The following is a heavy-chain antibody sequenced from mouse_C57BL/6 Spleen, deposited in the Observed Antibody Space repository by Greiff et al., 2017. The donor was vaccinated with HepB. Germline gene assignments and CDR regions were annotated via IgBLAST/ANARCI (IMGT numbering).Heavy chain of an antibody. CDR1: GYTFTDYN. V-gene: IGHV1-22*01. Sequence: VQLQQSGPELVKPGASVKMSCKASGYTFTDYNMHWVKQSHGKSLEWIGYINPNNGGTSYNQKFKGKATLTVNKSSSTAYMELRSLTSEDSAVYYCASPVYYGESFSSMDYWGQGTSVTVSS. CDR2: INPNNGGT. D-gene: IGHD2-13*01. J-gene: IGHJ4*01. CDR3: ASPVYYGESFSSMDY.